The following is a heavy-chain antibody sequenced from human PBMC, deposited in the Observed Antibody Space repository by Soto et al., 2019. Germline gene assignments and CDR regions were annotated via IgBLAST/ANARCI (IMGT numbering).Heavy chain of an antibody. J-gene: IGHJ4*02. CDR2: INHSGTT. V-gene: IGHV4-4*02. CDR1: NGSISNNDW. CDR3: ARGITFGGVIFDD. Sequence: QVQLQESGPGLVKPSGTLSLTCAVSNGSISNNDWWSWVRQPPGKGLEWIGEINHSGTTNYNPSLKSRVTIVVDKSKNQFSLKLTSVTAAATAVYYCARGITFGGVIFDDWGQGTLVTVSS. D-gene: IGHD3-16*01.